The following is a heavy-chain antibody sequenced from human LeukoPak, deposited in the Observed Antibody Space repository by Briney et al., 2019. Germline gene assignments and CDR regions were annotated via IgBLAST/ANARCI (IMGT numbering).Heavy chain of an antibody. CDR3: ARDANYYDSSGYPNWFDP. CDR1: GFTFSDYY. CDR2: ISSSGSTI. V-gene: IGHV3-11*04. J-gene: IGHJ5*02. D-gene: IGHD3-22*01. Sequence: GGSLRLSCAASGFTFSDYYMSWIRQAPGKGLEWVSYISSSGSTIYYADSVKGRFTISRDNAKNSLYLQMNSLRAEDTAVYYCARDANYYDSSGYPNWFDPWGQGTLVTVSS.